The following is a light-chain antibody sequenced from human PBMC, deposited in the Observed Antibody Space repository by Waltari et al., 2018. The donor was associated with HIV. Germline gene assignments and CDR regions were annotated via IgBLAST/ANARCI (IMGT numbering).Light chain of an antibody. J-gene: IGLJ3*02. CDR2: SNN. CDR3: SAWDSSLNVWM. CDR1: NNNVGFQG. V-gene: IGLV10-54*04. Sequence: QAGLTQPPSVSKGLRQTATLTCTGNNNNVGFQGAAWLQQRPGHPPNLLSNSNNKRPSGTSERFSASRSGNTASLTIAGLQPEDEADYYCSAWDSSLNVWMFGGGTKLTVL.